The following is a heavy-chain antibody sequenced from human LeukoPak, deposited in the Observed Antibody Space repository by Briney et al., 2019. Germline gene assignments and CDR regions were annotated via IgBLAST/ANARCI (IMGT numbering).Heavy chain of an antibody. Sequence: SETLSLTCTVSGGSISSGGYYWSWIRQHPGTGLEWIGYIYYSGSTYYNPSLKSRVTISVDTSKNQFSLKLSSVTAADTAVYYCARGRPYCSSTSCYRGGGYFDYWGQRTLVTVSS. CDR2: IYYSGST. CDR1: GGSISSGGYY. D-gene: IGHD2-2*02. J-gene: IGHJ4*02. CDR3: ARGRPYCSSTSCYRGGGYFDY. V-gene: IGHV4-31*03.